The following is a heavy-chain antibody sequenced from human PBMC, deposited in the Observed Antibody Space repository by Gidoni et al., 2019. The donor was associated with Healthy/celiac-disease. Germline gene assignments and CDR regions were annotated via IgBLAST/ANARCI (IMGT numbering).Heavy chain of an antibody. D-gene: IGHD4-17*01. Sequence: VKLVQSGAEVTKPGYSVKVSCKASGATFNSYAISWVGQAPGQGLEWLGRIIPILGIATYAQNFQGRVTITADKSTSTAYMELSSLRSEDTAVYYCARGGIVVTVTTFSWFDPWGQGTLVTVSS. J-gene: IGHJ5*02. CDR2: IIPILGIA. CDR1: GATFNSYA. CDR3: ARGGIVVTVTTFSWFDP. V-gene: IGHV1-69*04.